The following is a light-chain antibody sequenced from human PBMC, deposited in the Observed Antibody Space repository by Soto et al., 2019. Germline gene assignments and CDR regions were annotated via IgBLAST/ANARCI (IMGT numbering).Light chain of an antibody. CDR1: SSDVGSYNL. CDR2: EVS. CDR3: SSYAPTTYVV. J-gene: IGLJ2*01. V-gene: IGLV2-14*02. Sequence: QSALTQPASVSGSPGQSITISCTGTSSDVGSYNLVSWYQQHPGKAPKLMIYEVSTRPSGVSHRFSGSKSGNTASLTISGLQAEDEADYYCSSYAPTTYVVFGGGTKLTVL.